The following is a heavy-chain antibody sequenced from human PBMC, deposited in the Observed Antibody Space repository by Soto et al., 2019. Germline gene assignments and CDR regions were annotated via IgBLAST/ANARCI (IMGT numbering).Heavy chain of an antibody. J-gene: IGHJ4*02. D-gene: IGHD3-22*01. Sequence: PSETLSLTCTVSGGSVSSGSYYWSWIRQPPGKGLEWIGYIYYSGSTNYNPSLKSRVTISVDTSKNQFSLKLSSVTAADTAVYYCARGQADYYYDSSGYYLPNDYWGQGTLVTVSS. V-gene: IGHV4-61*01. CDR3: ARGQADYYYDSSGYYLPNDY. CDR1: GGSVSSGSYY. CDR2: IYYSGST.